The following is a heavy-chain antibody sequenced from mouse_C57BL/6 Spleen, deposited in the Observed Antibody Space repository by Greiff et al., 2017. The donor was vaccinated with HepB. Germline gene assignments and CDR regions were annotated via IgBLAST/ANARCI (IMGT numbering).Heavy chain of an antibody. V-gene: IGHV5-4*01. CDR2: ISDGGSYT. CDR1: GFTFSSYA. J-gene: IGHJ2*01. Sequence: EVHLVESGGGLVKPGGSLKLSCAASGFTFSSYAMSWVRQTPEKRLEWVATISDGGSYTYYPDNVKGRFTISRDNAKNNLYLQMSHLKSEDTAMYYCARGYYSPFDYWGQGTTLTVSS. D-gene: IGHD2-12*01. CDR3: ARGYYSPFDY.